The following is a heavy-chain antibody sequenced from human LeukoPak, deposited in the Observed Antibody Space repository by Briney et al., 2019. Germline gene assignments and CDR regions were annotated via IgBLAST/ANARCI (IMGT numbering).Heavy chain of an antibody. CDR1: GFTFSSYA. J-gene: IGHJ1*01. CDR2: ISGSGGST. D-gene: IGHD2-2*01. Sequence: GVSLRLSCAASGFTFSSYAMSWVRQSPGKGLEWVSGISGSGGSTYYADSVKGRFTISRDNSKNTVYLQMNGLRAEDTAVYYCAKDRIVAAAMGAFQYWGQGTLVTVSS. CDR3: AKDRIVAAAMGAFQY. V-gene: IGHV3-23*01.